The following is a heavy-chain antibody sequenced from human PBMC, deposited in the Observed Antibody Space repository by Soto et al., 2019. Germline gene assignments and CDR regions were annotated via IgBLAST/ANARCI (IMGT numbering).Heavy chain of an antibody. D-gene: IGHD1-7*01. V-gene: IGHV1-18*01. J-gene: IGHJ6*03. CDR2: ISAYNGNT. Sequence: ASVKVSCKASGYTFTSYGISWVRQAPGQGLEWMGWISAYNGNTNYAQKLQGRVTMTTDTFTSTAYMELRSLRSDDTAVYYCARGITGTTWGSYYYYYYMDVWGKGTTVTVS. CDR3: ARGITGTTWGSYYYYYYMDV. CDR1: GYTFTSYG.